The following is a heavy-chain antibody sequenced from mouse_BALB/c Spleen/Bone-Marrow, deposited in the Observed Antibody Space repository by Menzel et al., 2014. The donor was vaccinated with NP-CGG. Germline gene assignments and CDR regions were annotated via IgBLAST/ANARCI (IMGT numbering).Heavy chain of an antibody. J-gene: IGHJ3*01. CDR2: IDSSDSYT. D-gene: IGHD2-4*01. CDR1: GYTFTSYW. Sequence: VQLQQSGVEFVKPGASVKLSCKASGYTFTSYWMHWVKQRPGQGLEWVGEIDSSDSYTKYNQNFKGKATLTVDKSSSTAYMQLSSLTSEDSAVYYCARTYYDYDWFAYWGQGTLVTVSA. CDR3: ARTYYDYDWFAY. V-gene: IGHV1-69*02.